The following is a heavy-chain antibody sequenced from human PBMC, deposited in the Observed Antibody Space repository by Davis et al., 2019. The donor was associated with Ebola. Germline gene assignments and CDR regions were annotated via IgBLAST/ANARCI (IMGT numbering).Heavy chain of an antibody. D-gene: IGHD3-22*01. Sequence: AASVKVSCKTSGGTFTNYAVNWVRQAPGQGLEWMGRINPNSGRTNYAQKFQGRVTMTRDTSISTVYMELSRLRSDDTAVYYCARGGITMMVVPRDYYYGLDVWGQGTTVTVSS. CDR3: ARGGITMMVVPRDYYYGLDV. CDR1: GGTFTNYA. J-gene: IGHJ6*02. V-gene: IGHV1-2*06. CDR2: INPNSGRT.